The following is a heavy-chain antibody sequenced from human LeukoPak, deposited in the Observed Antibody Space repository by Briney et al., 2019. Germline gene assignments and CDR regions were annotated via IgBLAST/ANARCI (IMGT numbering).Heavy chain of an antibody. J-gene: IGHJ4*02. D-gene: IGHD3-10*01. V-gene: IGHV3-73*01. CDR2: IRSTANGYAT. Sequence: GGSLRLSCAASGFTFSGSALHWVRQASGKGLEWVGRIRSTANGYATAYAASVKGRFTISRDDSKNMAYLQMDSLKTEDTAAYYCTGNYYGSGSYADFDYWGQGTLVTVSS. CDR1: GFTFSGSA. CDR3: TGNYYGSGSYADFDY.